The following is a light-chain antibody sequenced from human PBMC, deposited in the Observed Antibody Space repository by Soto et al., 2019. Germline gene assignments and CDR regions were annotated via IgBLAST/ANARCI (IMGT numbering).Light chain of an antibody. V-gene: IGKV1-39*01. CDR1: QSISNY. Sequence: DIKMTQSPSSLSASVGDRVTITCRASQSISNYLQWYQQKPSQAPKLLVYAASSLHSGVPSRFSGSGYGTDFTLSLSSLQPEDFANYYCLQTYTTLTWTFGQATKVEI. CDR2: AAS. CDR3: LQTYTTLTWT. J-gene: IGKJ1*01.